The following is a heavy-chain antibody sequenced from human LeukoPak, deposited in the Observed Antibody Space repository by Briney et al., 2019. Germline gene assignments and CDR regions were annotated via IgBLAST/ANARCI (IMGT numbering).Heavy chain of an antibody. CDR3: ARDSATYPGVAFDI. V-gene: IGHV1-46*01. J-gene: IGHJ3*02. CDR1: GYSFTSHY. CDR2: INPSGGST. Sequence: ASVKVSCKASGYSFTSHYFHWLRQAPGQGLEWMGIINPSGGSTDYAQKFQGRVTMTRDASTSTAYMELRSLRSDDTAVYYCARDSATYPGVAFDIWGQGTMVTVSS. D-gene: IGHD3-10*01.